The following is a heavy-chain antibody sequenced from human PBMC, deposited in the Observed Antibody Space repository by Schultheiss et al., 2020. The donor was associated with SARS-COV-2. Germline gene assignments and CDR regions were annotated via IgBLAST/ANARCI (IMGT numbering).Heavy chain of an antibody. D-gene: IGHD3-9*01. V-gene: IGHV3-30*04. CDR2: ISYDGSNK. CDR3: ARDSSPFYYDILTGYSGWFDP. J-gene: IGHJ5*02. CDR1: GFTFSSYA. Sequence: GGSLRLSCAASGFTFSSYAMHWVRQAPGKGLEWVAVISYDGSNKYYADSVKGRFTISRDNSKNTLYLQMNSLRAEDTAVYYCARDSSPFYYDILTGYSGWFDPWGQGTLVTVSS.